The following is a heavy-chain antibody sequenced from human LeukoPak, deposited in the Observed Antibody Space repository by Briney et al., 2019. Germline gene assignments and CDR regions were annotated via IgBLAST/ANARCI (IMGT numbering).Heavy chain of an antibody. CDR3: ARGTGRFYYYGMDV. CDR1: GFTFGDYA. CDR2: ISYDGSNK. Sequence: GGSLRLSCTASGFTFGDYAMSWFRQAPGKGLEWVAVISYDGSNKYYADSVKGRFTISRDNSKNTLYLQMNSLRAEDTAVYYCARGTGRFYYYGMDVWGQGTTVTVSS. V-gene: IGHV3-30-3*01. D-gene: IGHD2-8*02. J-gene: IGHJ6*02.